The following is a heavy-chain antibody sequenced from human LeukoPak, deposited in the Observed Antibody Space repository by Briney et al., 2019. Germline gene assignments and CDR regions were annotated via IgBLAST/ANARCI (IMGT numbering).Heavy chain of an antibody. CDR1: GGTFSSYA. CDR2: IIPIFGTA. CDR3: ATSGYSSGWYGIGVYYFDY. J-gene: IGHJ4*02. Sequence: ASMKVSCKASGGTFSSYAISWVRQAPGQRLEWMGGIIPIFGTANYAQKFQGSVTITTDESTSTAYMELSSLGSEDTAVYYCATSGYSSGWYGIGVYYFDYWGQGTLVTVSS. V-gene: IGHV1-69*05. D-gene: IGHD6-19*01.